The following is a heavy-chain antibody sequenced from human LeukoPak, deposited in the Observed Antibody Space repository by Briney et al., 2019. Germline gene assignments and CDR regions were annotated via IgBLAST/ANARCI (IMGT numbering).Heavy chain of an antibody. V-gene: IGHV4-38-2*02. CDR3: ARGGHDSSGYYDY. CDR1: GYSISSGYY. CDR2: IYHSGST. J-gene: IGHJ4*02. Sequence: PSETLSLTCTVSGYSISSGYYWGWIRQPPGKGLEWIGSIYHSGSTYYNPSLKSRVTISVDTSKNQFSLKLSSVTAADTAVYYCARGGHDSSGYYDYWGQGTLVTVSS. D-gene: IGHD3-22*01.